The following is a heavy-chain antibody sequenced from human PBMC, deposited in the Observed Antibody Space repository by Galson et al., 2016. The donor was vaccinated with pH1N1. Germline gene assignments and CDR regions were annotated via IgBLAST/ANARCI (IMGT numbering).Heavy chain of an antibody. CDR1: GYTFNRYD. V-gene: IGHV1-8*01. D-gene: IGHD3-9*01. Sequence: SVKVSCKASGYTFNRYDISWVRQAAGQGLEWMGWMNPNSGNTGYALKFQGRFKMTRNTSISIAYVELSGLTFGDTAVYYCTDNSSWGQGTPVVVSS. J-gene: IGHJ1*01. CDR3: TDNSS. CDR2: MNPNSGNT.